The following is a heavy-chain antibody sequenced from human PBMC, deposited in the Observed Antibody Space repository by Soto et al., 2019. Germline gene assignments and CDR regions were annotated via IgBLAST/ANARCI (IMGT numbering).Heavy chain of an antibody. D-gene: IGHD3-10*01. CDR1: GFTFSSHA. CDR2: ISGSGGST. Sequence: HPGGSLRLSCAASGFTFSSHAMSWVRQAPGKGLEWVSAISGSGGSTYYADSVKGRFTISRDNSKNTLYLQMNSLRAEDTAVYYCAKRMSGRFGETLYGMDVWGQGTTVTVSS. CDR3: AKRMSGRFGETLYGMDV. J-gene: IGHJ6*02. V-gene: IGHV3-23*01.